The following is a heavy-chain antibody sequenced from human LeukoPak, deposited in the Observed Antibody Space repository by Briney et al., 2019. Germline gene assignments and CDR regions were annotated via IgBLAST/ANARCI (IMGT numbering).Heavy chain of an antibody. CDR2: TYYRSKWYN. D-gene: IGHD6-6*01. J-gene: IGHJ4*02. V-gene: IGHV6-1*01. CDR3: ARGAARHLDY. CDR1: GDSVSSNSAA. Sequence: SQTLSLTCAISGDSVSSNSAAWNWIRQSPWRGLEWLGRTYYRSKWYNGYAGSVKSRITINPDTSKNQFSLQLNSVTPEDTAVYYCARGAARHLDYWGQGTLVTVSS.